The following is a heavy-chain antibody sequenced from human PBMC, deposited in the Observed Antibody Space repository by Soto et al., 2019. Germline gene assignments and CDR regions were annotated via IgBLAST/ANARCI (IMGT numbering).Heavy chain of an antibody. CDR2: IIPIFGTA. CDR1: GGTFSSYA. V-gene: IGHV1-69*13. J-gene: IGHJ4*02. CDR3: ARESIAARPGSNYFDY. D-gene: IGHD6-6*01. Sequence: SVKVSCKASGGTFSSYAISWVRQAPGQGLEWMGGIIPIFGTANYAQKFQGRVTITADESTSTAYMELSSLRSEDTAVYYCARESIAARPGSNYFDYWGQGTLVTVSS.